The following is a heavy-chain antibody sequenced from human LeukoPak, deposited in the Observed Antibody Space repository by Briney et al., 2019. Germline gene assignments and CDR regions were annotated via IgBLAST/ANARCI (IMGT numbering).Heavy chain of an antibody. J-gene: IGHJ3*02. Sequence: SETLSLTCTVSGGSISSYYWSWIRQPPGKGLEWIGYVYYGGTTNYNPSLKSRATISVETSKTRFFLKLSSVAAAAPALYYVARHLITMVRGVIIEGAFDIWGQATMVTDPS. CDR3: ARHLITMVRGVIIEGAFDI. CDR1: GGSISSYY. D-gene: IGHD3-10*01. V-gene: IGHV4-59*08. CDR2: VYYGGTT.